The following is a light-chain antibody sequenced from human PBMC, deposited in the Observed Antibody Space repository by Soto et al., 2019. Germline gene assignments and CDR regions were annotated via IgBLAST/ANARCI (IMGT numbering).Light chain of an antibody. CDR3: QQSYTTPLT. V-gene: IGKV1-39*01. J-gene: IGKJ4*01. CDR1: QNINNY. Sequence: DIQMTQSPSSLSASVGDRVTITCRASQNINNYLNWYQHKPGQAPKVLIYGVFTLQSGVPSRFSGSGSGTFFTLTISSLQPEDFATYYCQQSYTTPLTFGGGTKVDIK. CDR2: GVF.